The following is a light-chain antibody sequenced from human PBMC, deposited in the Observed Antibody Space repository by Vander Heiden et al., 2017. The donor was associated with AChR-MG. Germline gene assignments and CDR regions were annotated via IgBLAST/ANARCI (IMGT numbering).Light chain of an antibody. J-gene: IGLJ1*01. Sequence: QSVLTQPPSASGPPGQRVTISCPGSSSNIGSNTVNWYQKLPGTAPKLLIYNNNQRPSGVPDRFSASKSGSSASLAISGLQSEDEADYYCAAWDDSLNGYVFGTGTKVTVL. CDR1: SSNIGSNT. CDR2: NNN. V-gene: IGLV1-44*01. CDR3: AAWDDSLNGYV.